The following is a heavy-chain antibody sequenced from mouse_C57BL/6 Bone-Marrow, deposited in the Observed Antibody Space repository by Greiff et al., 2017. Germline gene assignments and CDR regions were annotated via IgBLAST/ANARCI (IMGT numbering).Heavy chain of an antibody. V-gene: IGHV1-81*01. CDR1: GYTFTSYG. J-gene: IGHJ4*01. Sequence: VKLMESGAELARPGASVKLSCKASGYTFTSYGISWVKQRTGQGLEWIGEIYPRSGNTYYNEKFKGKATLTADKSSSTAYMELRSLTSEDSAVYFCARYLYDYPLYYYAMDYWGQGTSVTVSS. CDR3: ARYLYDYPLYYYAMDY. D-gene: IGHD2-4*01. CDR2: IYPRSGNT.